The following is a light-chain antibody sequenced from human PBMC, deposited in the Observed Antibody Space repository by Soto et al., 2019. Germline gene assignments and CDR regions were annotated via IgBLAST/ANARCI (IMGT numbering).Light chain of an antibody. V-gene: IGKV3-20*01. J-gene: IGKJ2*01. Sequence: EIVLTQSPGTLSLSPGERVTLSCRASQSFSSSYLVWYQQKAGQAPRLLIYGATNRATGIPDRFSGSGSGPDFTLTISRLEPEDFAVYFCQQYGRSPYTFGQGTKWIS. CDR3: QQYGRSPYT. CDR2: GAT. CDR1: QSFSSSY.